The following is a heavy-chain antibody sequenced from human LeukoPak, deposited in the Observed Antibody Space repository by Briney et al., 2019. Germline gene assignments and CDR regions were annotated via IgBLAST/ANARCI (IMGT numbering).Heavy chain of an antibody. V-gene: IGHV3-30*03. D-gene: IGHD6-19*01. CDR3: ARRSGIAVAGAFDY. Sequence: GGSLRLPCAASGFTFSSYGMHWVRQAPGKGLEWVAVISYDGSNEYYADSVKGRFTISRDNSKNTLYLQMNSLRAEDTAVYYCARRSGIAVAGAFDYWGQGTLVTVSS. CDR1: GFTFSSYG. J-gene: IGHJ4*02. CDR2: ISYDGSNE.